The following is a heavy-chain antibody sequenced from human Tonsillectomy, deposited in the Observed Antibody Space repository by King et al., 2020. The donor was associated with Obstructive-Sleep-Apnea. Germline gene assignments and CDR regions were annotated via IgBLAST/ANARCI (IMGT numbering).Heavy chain of an antibody. CDR2: ISSSSSTT. D-gene: IGHD3-3*01. V-gene: IGHV3-48*04. J-gene: IGHJ6*02. Sequence: QLVQSGGGLVQPGGSLRLSCVASGFTFSTYSMNWVRQAPGKGLEWISHISSSSSTTYYADSLKGRFTISRDNAKNSLYLQMNSLRAEDTAVYYCVNNYDFWSGYYPYGMDVWGQGTTVTVSS. CDR3: VNNYDFWSGYYPYGMDV. CDR1: GFTFSTYS.